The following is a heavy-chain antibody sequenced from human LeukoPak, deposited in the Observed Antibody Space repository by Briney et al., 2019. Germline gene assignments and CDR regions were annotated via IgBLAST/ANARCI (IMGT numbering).Heavy chain of an antibody. J-gene: IGHJ4*02. V-gene: IGHV4-59*01. CDR2: VYYTGTT. CDR3: ARDGYSGSDAL. CDR1: GGSITDYY. D-gene: IGHD5-12*01. Sequence: PSETLSLTCTVSGGSITDYYWNWIRQSPEKGLEWIGYVYYTGTTYYSPSLKSRVTISVDTSQNQFSLKLSSVTAADTAVYYCARDGYSGSDALWGQGTLVTVSS.